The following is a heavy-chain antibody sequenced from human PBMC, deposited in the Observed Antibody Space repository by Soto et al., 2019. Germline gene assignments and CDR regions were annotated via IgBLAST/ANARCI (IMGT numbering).Heavy chain of an antibody. CDR2: IGTTSSYI. J-gene: IGHJ6*02. CDR1: GFTFGTYT. Sequence: VQLVESGGGLVKPGGSLRLSCAASGFTFGTYTMNWVRQAPGKGLEWVSSIGTTSSYIYYADSVRGRFTISRDNARDSLYLQMSSLRAEDTAVYYCARVMCGDCSTYYYYSMDVWGQGTTVTVSS. V-gene: IGHV3-21*01. CDR3: ARVMCGDCSTYYYYSMDV. D-gene: IGHD2-21*02.